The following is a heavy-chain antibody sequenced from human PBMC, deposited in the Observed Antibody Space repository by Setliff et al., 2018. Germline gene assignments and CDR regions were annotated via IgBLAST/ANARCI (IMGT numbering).Heavy chain of an antibody. CDR2: ISAAGTSI. CDR3: ARDVFDFRTGQGGP. V-gene: IGHV3-23*03. D-gene: IGHD3-3*01. CDR1: GFTFSSDA. Sequence: GGSLRLSCAASGFTFSSDAMTWVRQAPGEGLQWVSIISAAGTSIYYADSVKGRFTISRDNSENTLYLQMNGLRAEDTSVYYWARDVFDFRTGQGGPWGQGTRVTVSS. J-gene: IGHJ5*02.